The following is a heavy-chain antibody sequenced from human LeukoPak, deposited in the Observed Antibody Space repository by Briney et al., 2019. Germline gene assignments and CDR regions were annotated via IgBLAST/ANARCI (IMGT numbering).Heavy chain of an antibody. Sequence: SETLSLTCAVYGGSFSGYYWTWIRQPPGKGLEWIGEINHSRSTKYSPSLKSRVTISVDTSKNQFSLKLSSVTAADTAVYYCARRVGRWFGERAYYYNYMDVWDKGTPVTISS. J-gene: IGHJ6*03. V-gene: IGHV4-34*01. D-gene: IGHD3-10*01. CDR3: ARRVGRWFGERAYYYNYMDV. CDR1: GGSFSGYY. CDR2: INHSRST.